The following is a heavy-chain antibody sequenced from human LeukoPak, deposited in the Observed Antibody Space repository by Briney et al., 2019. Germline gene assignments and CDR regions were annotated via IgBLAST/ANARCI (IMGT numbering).Heavy chain of an antibody. D-gene: IGHD4-11*01. Sequence: PSEALSLTCAVYGGSFSGYYWSWIRQPPGKGLEWIGEINHSGSTNYNPSLKSRVTISVDTSKNQFSLKLSSVTAADTAVYYCASSRYWGQGTLVTVSS. CDR1: GGSFSGYY. V-gene: IGHV4-34*01. J-gene: IGHJ4*02. CDR3: ASSRY. CDR2: INHSGST.